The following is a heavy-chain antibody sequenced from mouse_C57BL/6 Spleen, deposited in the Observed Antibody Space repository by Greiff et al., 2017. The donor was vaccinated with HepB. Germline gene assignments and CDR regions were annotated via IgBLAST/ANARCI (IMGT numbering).Heavy chain of an antibody. Sequence: VQLQQPGTELVKPGASVKLSCKASGYTFTSYWMHWVKQRPGQGLEWIGNINPSNGGTNYNEKFKSKATLTVDKSSSTAYMQLSSLTSADSAVYYCARFITTAYYAMDYWGQGTSVTVSS. CDR2: INPSNGGT. CDR3: ARFITTAYYAMDY. V-gene: IGHV1-53*01. CDR1: GYTFTSYW. D-gene: IGHD1-1*01. J-gene: IGHJ4*01.